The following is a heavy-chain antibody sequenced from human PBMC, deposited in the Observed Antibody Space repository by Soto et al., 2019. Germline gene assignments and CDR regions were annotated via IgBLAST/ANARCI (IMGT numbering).Heavy chain of an antibody. J-gene: IGHJ4*02. V-gene: IGHV1-8*01. CDR3: ARSYYDFWSGYLNYFDY. Sequence: QVQLVQSGAEVKKPGASVKVSCKASGYTFTSYDINWVRQATGQGLEWMGWMNPNSGNTGYAQKFQGRVTMTRNTSISTAYMELSSLRSEDTAVYYRARSYYDFWSGYLNYFDYWGQGTLVTVSS. CDR2: MNPNSGNT. CDR1: GYTFTSYD. D-gene: IGHD3-3*01.